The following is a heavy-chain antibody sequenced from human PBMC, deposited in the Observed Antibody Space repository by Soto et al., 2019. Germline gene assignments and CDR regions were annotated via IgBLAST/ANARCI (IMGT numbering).Heavy chain of an antibody. CDR3: ARVYAYYDRVYLDY. V-gene: IGHV4-59*08. CDR1: RVSISSYY. CDR2: IYYSVST. J-gene: IGHJ4*01. Sequence: PSETLSLTCTVARVSISSYYWSWIRKPPGKGQECIGYIYYSVSTNYNPSLKSRVTISVDTSKNQFSLKLSSVTAADTVVYYCARVYAYYDRVYLDYWSHGSLLTIS. D-gene: IGHD3-22*01.